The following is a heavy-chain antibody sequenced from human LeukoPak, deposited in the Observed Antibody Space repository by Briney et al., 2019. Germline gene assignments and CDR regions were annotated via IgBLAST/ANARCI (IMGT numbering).Heavy chain of an antibody. CDR3: ASCGAAAATGNYYGMDV. D-gene: IGHD6-13*01. CDR2: IYYSGST. Sequence: SETLSLTCTVSGGSISSSSYYWGWIRQPPGKGLEWIGSIYYSGSTYYNPSLKSRVTISVDTSKNQFSLKLSSVTAADTAVYYCASCGAAAATGNYYGMDVWGQGTTVTVSS. V-gene: IGHV4-39*07. J-gene: IGHJ6*02. CDR1: GGSISSSSYY.